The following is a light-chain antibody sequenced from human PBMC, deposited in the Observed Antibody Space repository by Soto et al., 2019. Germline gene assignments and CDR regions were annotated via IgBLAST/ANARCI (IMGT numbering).Light chain of an antibody. CDR2: EVS. CDR1: QSLLSSGGETY. J-gene: IGKJ5*01. CDR3: MQSTQLPHT. V-gene: IGKV2D-29*02. Sequence: DIVMSQTPLSLSVTPGQPSSISCRSSQSLLSSGGETYLFWYLQRRGQSLQLLIYEVSNRISAVPDRFRGSGSGTDFTLKISRVEAEDAGVYYCMQSTQLPHTFGQGTRLEIK.